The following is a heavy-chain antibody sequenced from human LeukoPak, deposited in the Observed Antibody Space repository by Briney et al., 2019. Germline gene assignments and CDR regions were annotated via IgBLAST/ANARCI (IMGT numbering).Heavy chain of an antibody. Sequence: ASVKVSCKASGYTFTSYYMHWVRQAPGQGLEWMGIINPSGGSTSYAQKFQGRVTMTRDTSTSTVYMELSSLRSEDTAVYYCARDLGLTAMDQNWYFDLWGRGTLVTVSS. CDR3: ARDLGLTAMDQNWYFDL. J-gene: IGHJ2*01. CDR1: GYTFTSYY. V-gene: IGHV1-46*01. D-gene: IGHD5-18*01. CDR2: INPSGGST.